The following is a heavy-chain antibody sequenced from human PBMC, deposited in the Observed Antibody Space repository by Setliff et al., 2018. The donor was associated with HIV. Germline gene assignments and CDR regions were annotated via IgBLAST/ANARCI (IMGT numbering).Heavy chain of an antibody. Sequence: SETLSLTCTVSGGSISSGTYYWSWIRQPAGKGLEWIGRIYTSGSTYYNPSLKSRVTISVDTSKNQFSLKMISVTAADTAVYYCARDPHSYDTSGHYSWFYFDFWGQGTQVTVSS. CDR2: IYTSGST. CDR3: ARDPHSYDTSGHYSWFYFDF. CDR1: GGSISSGTYY. D-gene: IGHD3-22*01. V-gene: IGHV4-61*02. J-gene: IGHJ4*02.